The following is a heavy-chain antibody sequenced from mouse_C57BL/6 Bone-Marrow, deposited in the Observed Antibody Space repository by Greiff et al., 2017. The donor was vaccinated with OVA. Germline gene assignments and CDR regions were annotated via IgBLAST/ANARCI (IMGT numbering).Heavy chain of an antibody. Sequence: VQLVESGPELVKPGASVKISCKASGYAFSSSWMNWVKQRPGKGLEWIGRIYPGDGDTNYNGKFKGKATLTADKSSSTAYMQLSSLTSEDSAVYFCARWGYDGYYPDYWGQGTTLTVSS. CDR2: IYPGDGDT. CDR3: ARWGYDGYYPDY. D-gene: IGHD2-3*01. V-gene: IGHV1-82*01. CDR1: GYAFSSSW. J-gene: IGHJ2*01.